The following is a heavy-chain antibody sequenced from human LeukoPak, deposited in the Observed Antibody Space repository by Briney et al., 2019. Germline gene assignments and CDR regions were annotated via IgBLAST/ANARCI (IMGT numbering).Heavy chain of an antibody. D-gene: IGHD6-25*01. CDR2: ISISSSTT. Sequence: PGGSLILSCAASGFTFSSFSMNWVRQAPGKGPEWVSYISISSSTTYYADSVKGRFSISRDNAKSSLHLQMNSLRAEDTAVYYCARIGRYSSGRYYFDYWGQGTLVIVSS. V-gene: IGHV3-48*04. CDR3: ARIGRYSSGRYYFDY. J-gene: IGHJ4*02. CDR1: GFTFSSFS.